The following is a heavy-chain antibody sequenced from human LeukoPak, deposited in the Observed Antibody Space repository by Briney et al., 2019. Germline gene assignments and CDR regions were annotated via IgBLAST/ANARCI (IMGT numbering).Heavy chain of an antibody. V-gene: IGHV3-33*01. CDR3: AREPYRGGFDY. Sequence: GGSLRLSCAASGFTFSSYGMHWVRQAPGKGLEWVAVIWYDGSNKYHADSVKGRFTISRDNSKNTLYLQMNSLRAEDTAVHYCAREPYRGGFDYWGQGTLVTVSS. CDR1: GFTFSSYG. J-gene: IGHJ4*02. CDR2: IWYDGSNK. D-gene: IGHD3-10*01.